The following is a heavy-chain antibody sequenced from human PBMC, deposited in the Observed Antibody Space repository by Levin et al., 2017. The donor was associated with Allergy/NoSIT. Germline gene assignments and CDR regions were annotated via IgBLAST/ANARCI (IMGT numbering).Heavy chain of an antibody. V-gene: IGHV3-30*18. Sequence: GESLKISCAASGFSFSSYGMHWVRQAPGKGLEWVAVISYDEKNKYHTDSVKGRFTISRDNSKNTLYLQMNSLRVEDTAVYYCAKDRGYCSGGGCYSDYYFDYWGQGSLVTVSS. CDR1: GFSFSSYG. J-gene: IGHJ4*02. CDR2: ISYDEKNK. D-gene: IGHD2-15*01. CDR3: AKDRGYCSGGGCYSDYYFDY.